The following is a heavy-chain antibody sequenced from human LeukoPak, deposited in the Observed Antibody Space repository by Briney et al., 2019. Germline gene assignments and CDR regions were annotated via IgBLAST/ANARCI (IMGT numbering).Heavy chain of an antibody. CDR2: ICYDGSNK. Sequence: GGSLRLSCAASGFTFSSYGMHWVRQAPGKGLEWVAVICYDGSNKYYADSVKGRFTISRDNSKNTLCLQMNSLRAEDTAVYYCARSTVRGRPLNWFDPWGQGTLVTVSS. CDR3: ARSTVRGRPLNWFDP. J-gene: IGHJ5*02. V-gene: IGHV3-33*01. D-gene: IGHD3-10*01. CDR1: GFTFSSYG.